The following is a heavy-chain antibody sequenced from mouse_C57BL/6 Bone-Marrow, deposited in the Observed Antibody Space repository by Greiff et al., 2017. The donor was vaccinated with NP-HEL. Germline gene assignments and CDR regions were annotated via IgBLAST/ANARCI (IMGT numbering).Heavy chain of an antibody. CDR2: INPSNGGT. CDR3: ARRGIYYYGSSYVGYAMDY. Sequence: QVQLKQSGTELVKPGASVKLSCTASGYTFTSYWMHWVKQRPGQGLEWIGNINPSNGGTNYNEQFKSKATLTVDKSSSTAYMQLSSLTSEDSAVYYCARRGIYYYGSSYVGYAMDYWGQGTSVTVSS. CDR1: GYTFTSYW. D-gene: IGHD1-1*01. J-gene: IGHJ4*01. V-gene: IGHV1-53*01.